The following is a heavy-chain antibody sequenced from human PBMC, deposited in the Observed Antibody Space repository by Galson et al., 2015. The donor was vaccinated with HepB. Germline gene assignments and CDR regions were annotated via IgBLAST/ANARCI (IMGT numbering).Heavy chain of an antibody. D-gene: IGHD4/OR15-4a*01. Sequence: SLRLSCAASGFTFDDYGMSWVRQAPGKGLEWVSGSNWNGGSTGYADSVKGRFTISSDNAKNSVFLQMNSLTDEDTAVYYCARDLGAYPKIYFDFWGQGTLVAVSS. CDR1: GFTFDDYG. CDR2: SNWNGGST. CDR3: ARDLGAYPKIYFDF. J-gene: IGHJ4*02. V-gene: IGHV3-20*04.